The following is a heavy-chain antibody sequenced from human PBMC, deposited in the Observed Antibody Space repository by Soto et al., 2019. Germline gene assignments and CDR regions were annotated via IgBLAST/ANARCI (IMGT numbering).Heavy chain of an antibody. Sequence: EVQLVESGGGLVQPGGSLRLSCAASGFTFSSYWMHWVRQAPGKGLVWVSRINSDGSSTSYADSVKGRFTISRDNAKNTLSLQLNSQRAEDTAVYYCARGGVGRYCSSTSCYTWVFDYWGQGTLVTVSS. CDR2: INSDGSST. V-gene: IGHV3-74*01. D-gene: IGHD2-2*02. CDR3: ARGGVGRYCSSTSCYTWVFDY. CDR1: GFTFSSYW. J-gene: IGHJ4*02.